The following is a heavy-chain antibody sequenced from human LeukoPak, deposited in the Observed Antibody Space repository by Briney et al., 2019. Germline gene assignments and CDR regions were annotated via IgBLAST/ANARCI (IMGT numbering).Heavy chain of an antibody. Sequence: GGSLRLSCAASGFTFSSYAMHWVRQAPGKGLEWVAVMWYDGSDSYYADSVKGRFTISRDNSRNTLYLQMNSLRAEDTAVYYCARDHTPYSYSSGYFDYWGQGTLVTVSS. D-gene: IGHD6-19*01. CDR3: ARDHTPYSYSSGYFDY. J-gene: IGHJ4*02. V-gene: IGHV3-33*08. CDR2: MWYDGSDS. CDR1: GFTFSSYA.